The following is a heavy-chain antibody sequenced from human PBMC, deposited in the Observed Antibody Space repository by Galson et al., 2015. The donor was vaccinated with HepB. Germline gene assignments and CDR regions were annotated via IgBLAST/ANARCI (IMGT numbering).Heavy chain of an antibody. Sequence: SLRLSCAASEFTFGDYAMSWFRQAPGKGLEWVGFIRSKPYGATTEYAASVKGRFTISRDDSTSIAYLQMNSLKTEDTAVYYCSRGGLTAARWNNYYYMDVWGKGTSVTVSS. CDR2: IRSKPYGATT. J-gene: IGHJ6*03. V-gene: IGHV3-49*03. CDR1: EFTFGDYA. CDR3: SRGGLTAARWNNYYYMDV. D-gene: IGHD6-6*01.